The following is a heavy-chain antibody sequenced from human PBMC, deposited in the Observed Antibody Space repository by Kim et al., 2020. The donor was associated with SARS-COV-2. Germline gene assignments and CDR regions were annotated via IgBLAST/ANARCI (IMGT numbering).Heavy chain of an antibody. CDR1: GGSISSNNYY. CDR2: IYYSGST. D-gene: IGHD1-26*01. Sequence: SETLSLTCIASGGSISSNNYYWGWIRQSPGKGLEWIGSIYYSGSTYYNPSLKSRVTISIDTSKNHFSLKVSSVTAADTAVYFCARHPRGSYRNDGFDLWGQGTMVTVSS. J-gene: IGHJ3*01. CDR3: ARHPRGSYRNDGFDL. V-gene: IGHV4-39*01.